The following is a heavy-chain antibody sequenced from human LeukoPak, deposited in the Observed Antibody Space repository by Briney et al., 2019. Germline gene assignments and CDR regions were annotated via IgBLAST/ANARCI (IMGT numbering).Heavy chain of an antibody. Sequence: GGSLRLSCAASGFTFSSYSMNWVRQAPGKGLEWVSSISASSNYIYYADSLKGRFTISRDNAKNSLYLQMNSLRAEGTAVYFCARGAGIAGGSYFDYWGQGTLVTVSS. CDR1: GFTFSSYS. V-gene: IGHV3-21*01. CDR2: ISASSNYI. J-gene: IGHJ4*02. D-gene: IGHD6-13*01. CDR3: ARGAGIAGGSYFDY.